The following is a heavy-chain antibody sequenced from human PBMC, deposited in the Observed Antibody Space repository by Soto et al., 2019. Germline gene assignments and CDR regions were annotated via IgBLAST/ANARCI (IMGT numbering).Heavy chain of an antibody. J-gene: IGHJ4*02. CDR1: GYTFTSYA. CDR2: INAGNGNT. V-gene: IGHV1-3*01. Sequence: QVQLVQSGAEVKKPGASVKVSCKASGYTFTSYAMHWVRQAPGQRLEWMGWINAGNGNTKYSQKFQGRVTITRDTSASTADMELGSLRSEDTAVYYCERGPGGPDGPGDYWGQGTLVTVSS. CDR3: ERGPGGPDGPGDY. D-gene: IGHD2-15*01.